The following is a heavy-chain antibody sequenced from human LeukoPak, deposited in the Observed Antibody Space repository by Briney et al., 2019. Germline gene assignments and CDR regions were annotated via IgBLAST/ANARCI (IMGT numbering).Heavy chain of an antibody. CDR3: ATDLGGSFRWFDP. D-gene: IGHD1-26*01. Sequence: GASVKVSCKVSGYTLTGLSMHWVRQAPGKGLEWMGGFDPEDGETIYAQKFQGRVTMTEDTSTDTAYMELSSLRSEDTAVYYCATDLGGSFRWFDPWGQGTLVTVSS. CDR2: FDPEDGET. CDR1: GYTLTGLS. V-gene: IGHV1-24*01. J-gene: IGHJ5*02.